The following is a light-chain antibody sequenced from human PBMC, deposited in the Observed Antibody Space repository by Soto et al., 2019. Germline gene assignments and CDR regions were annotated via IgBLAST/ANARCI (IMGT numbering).Light chain of an antibody. CDR3: QHYGDSQYT. CDR1: QSVSNIH. Sequence: EIVLTQSPGTLSLSPGERASLSCRASQSVSNIHLAWYQQKPGQAPRLLIYGASSRASGIPDRFSGSGSGTDFTLTISRLEPADFAVYYCQHYGDSQYTFGQGTVLEIK. V-gene: IGKV3-20*01. J-gene: IGKJ2*01. CDR2: GAS.